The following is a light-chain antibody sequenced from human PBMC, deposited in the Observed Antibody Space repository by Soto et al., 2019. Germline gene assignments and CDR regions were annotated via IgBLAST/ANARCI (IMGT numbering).Light chain of an antibody. V-gene: IGKV1-39*01. J-gene: IGKJ2*01. CDR3: QQSYSAPYT. Sequence: DIQMTQSPSSLSASVGDRVTITCRASQSIYSSLNWYHQKPGKAPKLLIYAASNLQSGVPSRFSVSGSGTDFTLSISSLQPEDFATYYCQQSYSAPYTFGQGTKLEI. CDR1: QSIYSS. CDR2: AAS.